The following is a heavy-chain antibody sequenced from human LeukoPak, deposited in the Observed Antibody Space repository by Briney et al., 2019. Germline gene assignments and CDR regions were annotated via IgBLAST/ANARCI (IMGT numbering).Heavy chain of an antibody. CDR2: IWYDGSNK. Sequence: GGSLRLSCAASGFTFGSYGMHWVRQAPGKGLEWVAVIWYDGSNKYYADSVKGRFTISRDNSKNTLYLQMNSLRAEDTAVYYCARGGPYIVGANRPEIWGQGTMVTVSS. CDR1: GFTFGSYG. V-gene: IGHV3-33*01. D-gene: IGHD1-26*01. CDR3: ARGGPYIVGANRPEI. J-gene: IGHJ3*02.